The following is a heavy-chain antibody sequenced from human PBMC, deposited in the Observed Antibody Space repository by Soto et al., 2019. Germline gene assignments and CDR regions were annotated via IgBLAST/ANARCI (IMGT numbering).Heavy chain of an antibody. J-gene: IGHJ6*02. D-gene: IGHD4-17*01. Sequence: QVQLVQSGAEVKKPGSSVKVSCKASGGTFSSYAISRVRQAPGQGLEWMGGIIPIFGTANYAQKFQGRVTITADESTSTAYMELSSLRSEDTAVYYCARDLRDYGDYVENYYGMDVWGQGTTVTVSS. CDR1: GGTFSSYA. CDR2: IIPIFGTA. V-gene: IGHV1-69*01. CDR3: ARDLRDYGDYVENYYGMDV.